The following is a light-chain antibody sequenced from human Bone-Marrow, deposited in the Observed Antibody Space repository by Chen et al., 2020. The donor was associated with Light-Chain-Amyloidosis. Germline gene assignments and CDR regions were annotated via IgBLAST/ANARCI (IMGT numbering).Light chain of an antibody. CDR3: MQALQTSWT. Sequence: DIVMTQSPLSLPVTPGEPASISCRSSQSLLHSNGYNYLDWYLQKPGQSPQLLISLGSNRASGIPDRFSGSGSGTDFTLKISRVEAEDVGVYYCMQALQTSWTFGQWTKVEIK. V-gene: IGKV2-28*01. CDR1: QSLLHSNGYNY. J-gene: IGKJ1*01. CDR2: LGS.